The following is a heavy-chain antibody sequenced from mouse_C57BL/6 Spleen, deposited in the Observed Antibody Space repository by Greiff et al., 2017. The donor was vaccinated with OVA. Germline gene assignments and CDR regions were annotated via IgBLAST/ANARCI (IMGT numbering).Heavy chain of an antibody. J-gene: IGHJ1*03. CDR3: AIANWDERYFDV. V-gene: IGHV1-64*01. D-gene: IGHD4-1*01. Sequence: QVQLQQPGAELVKPGASVKLSCKASGYTFTSYWMHWVKQRPGQGLEWIGMIHPNSGSTNYNEKFKSKATLTVDKSSSTAYMQLSSLTSEDSAVYYCAIANWDERYFDVWGTGTTVTVSS. CDR2: IHPNSGST. CDR1: GYTFTSYW.